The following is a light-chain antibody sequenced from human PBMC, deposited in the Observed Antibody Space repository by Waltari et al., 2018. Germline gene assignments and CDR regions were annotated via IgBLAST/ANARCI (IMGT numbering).Light chain of an antibody. J-gene: IGKJ2*01. V-gene: IGKV4-1*01. CDR2: WAS. CDR3: QQYYSSPYT. Sequence: DFVMTQSPASLALSLGVRATIHCKTSPTVLYNSKNRNYLTWYQQKPGQPPKRLFYWASTRESGVPDRFSASGSGTDFTLTISRLQPEDVAIYYCQQYYSSPYTFGQGTRLEIK. CDR1: PTVLYNSKNRNY.